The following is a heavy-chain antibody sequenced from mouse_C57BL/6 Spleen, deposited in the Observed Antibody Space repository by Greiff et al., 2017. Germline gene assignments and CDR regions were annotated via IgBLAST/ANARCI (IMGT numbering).Heavy chain of an antibody. CDR2: INPNNGGT. V-gene: IGHV1-26*01. CDR1: GYTFTDYY. J-gene: IGHJ2*01. D-gene: IGHD1-1*01. CDR3: ARRVYYGSLGY. Sequence: EVQLQQSGPELVKPGASVKISCKASGYTFTDYYMNWVKQSHGKSLEWIGDINPNNGGTSYNQKFKGKATLTVDKSSSTAYMELRSLTSEDSAVYYCARRVYYGSLGYWGQGTTLTVSS.